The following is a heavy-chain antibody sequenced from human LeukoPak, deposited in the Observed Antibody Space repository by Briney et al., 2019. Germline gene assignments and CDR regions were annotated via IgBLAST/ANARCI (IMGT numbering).Heavy chain of an antibody. CDR3: ARDLYDILTGYYVGAFDI. Sequence: GGSLRLSCAASGFTFSRYDMSWVRQAPGKGLEWVSAISGSGGSTYYADSVKGRFTISRDNSKNTLYLQMSSLRAEDTAVYYCARDLYDILTGYYVGAFDIWGQGTMVTVSS. CDR1: GFTFSRYD. V-gene: IGHV3-23*01. CDR2: ISGSGGST. D-gene: IGHD3-9*01. J-gene: IGHJ3*02.